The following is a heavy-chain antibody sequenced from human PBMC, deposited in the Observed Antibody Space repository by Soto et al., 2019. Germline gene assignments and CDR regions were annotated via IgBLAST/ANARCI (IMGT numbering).Heavy chain of an antibody. V-gene: IGHV1-18*01. Sequence: KACCKEPVYTKGSSGICWPRHKNKQGLEWMGWISGYNGDTNYAQNFQGRVTMTIDTSTTTAYLELRSLTSDDTALYSCAKNGQPPYYYYGLGVWGQGTTVTVSS. CDR3: AKNGQPPYYYYGLGV. D-gene: IGHD2-8*01. CDR1: VYTKGSSG. J-gene: IGHJ6*02. CDR2: ISGYNGDT.